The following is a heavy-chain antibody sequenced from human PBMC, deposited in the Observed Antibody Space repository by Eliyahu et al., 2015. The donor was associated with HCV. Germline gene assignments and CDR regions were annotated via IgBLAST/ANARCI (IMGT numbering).Heavy chain of an antibody. V-gene: IGHV4-59*01. J-gene: IGHJ5*02. D-gene: IGHD6-19*01. CDR2: XHYSGSP. CDR3: ASGGGGIAVTGTGGWFDP. CDR1: GGSIXXYS. Sequence: QVQLQESGPGLVKPSETLSLTCTVSGGSIXXYSWSWIRXPPGKGLEWIGYXHYSGSPNXNPSLKSRVTISLDTSKNQFSLNLTSVTAADTAVYYCASGGGGIAVTGTGGWFDPWGQGTLVTVSS.